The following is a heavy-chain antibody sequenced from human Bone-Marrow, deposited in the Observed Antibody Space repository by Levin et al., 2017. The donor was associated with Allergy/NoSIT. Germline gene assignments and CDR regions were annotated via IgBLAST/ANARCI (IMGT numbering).Heavy chain of an antibody. J-gene: IGHJ4*02. V-gene: IGHV3-66*01. CDR3: ARDRRPYSSSWGYFDF. CDR1: GLSVSDHY. D-gene: IGHD6-13*01. CDR2: IYSGGNT. Sequence: GESLKISCAASGLSVSDHYMSWVRQAPGKGLEWVSVIYSGGNTHYADSVRGRLSISRDNSKNTLYLQMHSLRAEDTAVYYCARDRRPYSSSWGYFDFWGRGTLVTVSS.